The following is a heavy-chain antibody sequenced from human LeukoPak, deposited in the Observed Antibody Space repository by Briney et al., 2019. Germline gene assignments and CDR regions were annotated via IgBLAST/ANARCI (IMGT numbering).Heavy chain of an antibody. CDR1: GGSISSYY. Sequence: SETLSLTCTVSGGSISSYYWSWIRQPPGKGLEWIGYIYYSGSTNYNPSLKSRVTISVDTSKNQFSLKLSSVTAADTAVYYCARGRLLGYCSSTSCYKVSSANWFDPWGQGTLVTVSS. D-gene: IGHD2-2*02. CDR3: ARGRLLGYCSSTSCYKVSSANWFDP. CDR2: IYYSGST. J-gene: IGHJ5*02. V-gene: IGHV4-59*12.